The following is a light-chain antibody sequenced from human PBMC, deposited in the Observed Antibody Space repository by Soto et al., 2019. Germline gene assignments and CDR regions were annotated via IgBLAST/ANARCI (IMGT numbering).Light chain of an antibody. V-gene: IGKV3-20*01. CDR2: AAS. J-gene: IGKJ1*01. CDR3: QQYEAAVT. Sequence: EIVLTQSPGTLSLSPGERATLSCRASQSLTNNYFAWYQQKPGGALSLLIDAASTRATGIPSRCSGSGSGTDFTLTSSMLDDEDVAFYYCQQYEAAVTFGQGTKVEI. CDR1: QSLTNNY.